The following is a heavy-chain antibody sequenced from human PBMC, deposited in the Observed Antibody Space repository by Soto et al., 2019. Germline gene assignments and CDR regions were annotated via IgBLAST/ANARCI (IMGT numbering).Heavy chain of an antibody. CDR3: AREGRLSSGWYEGYYYYGMDV. J-gene: IGHJ6*02. CDR1: GGSISSGGYY. V-gene: IGHV4-31*03. D-gene: IGHD6-19*01. Sequence: SSETLSLTCTVSGGSISSGGYYWSWIRQHPGKGLEWIGYIYYSGSTYYNPSLKSRVTISVDTSKNQFSLKLSSVTAADTAVYYCAREGRLSSGWYEGYYYYGMDVWGQGTTVTVS. CDR2: IYYSGST.